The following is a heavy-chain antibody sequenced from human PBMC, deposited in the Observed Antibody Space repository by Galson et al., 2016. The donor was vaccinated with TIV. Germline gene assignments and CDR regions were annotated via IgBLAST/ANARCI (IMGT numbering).Heavy chain of an antibody. Sequence: ETLSLTCAVSGYSISGTYYWGWIRQPPGRGLEWIGSIYHTGSTYYNPPLKSRVTVSVDTSKNQFSLRLNSVTAADTAVYYCATTGYCSGGNCYPQFDYWGQGTLVTVSS. V-gene: IGHV4-38-2*01. CDR1: GYSISGTYY. D-gene: IGHD2-15*01. CDR3: ATTGYCSGGNCYPQFDY. J-gene: IGHJ4*02. CDR2: IYHTGST.